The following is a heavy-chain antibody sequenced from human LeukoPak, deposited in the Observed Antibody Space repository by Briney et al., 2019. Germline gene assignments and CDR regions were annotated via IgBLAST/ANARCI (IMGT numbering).Heavy chain of an antibody. D-gene: IGHD3-22*01. J-gene: IGHJ4*02. Sequence: ASVKVSCKASGYTFANYGINWVRQAPGQGLEWIGWISLENGNAGYAQRVQGRVTLTTDTSTSTAYMELSRLRSDDTAVYYCARSNYYDRDYWGQGTLVTVSS. CDR1: GYTFANYG. V-gene: IGHV1-18*01. CDR3: ARSNYYDRDY. CDR2: ISLENGNA.